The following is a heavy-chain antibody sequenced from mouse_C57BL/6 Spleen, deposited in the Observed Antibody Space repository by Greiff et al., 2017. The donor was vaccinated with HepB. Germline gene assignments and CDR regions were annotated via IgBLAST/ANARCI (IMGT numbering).Heavy chain of an antibody. D-gene: IGHD1-1*01. Sequence: EVQLQQSGPELVKPGASVKIPCKASGYTFTDYNMDWVKQGHGKSLEWIGDINPNNGGTIYNQKFKGKATLTVDKSSSTAYMELRSLTSEDTAVYYCARGDYYYGSSPFDYWGQGTTLTVSS. CDR3: ARGDYYYGSSPFDY. CDR2: INPNNGGT. CDR1: GYTFTDYN. V-gene: IGHV1-18*01. J-gene: IGHJ2*01.